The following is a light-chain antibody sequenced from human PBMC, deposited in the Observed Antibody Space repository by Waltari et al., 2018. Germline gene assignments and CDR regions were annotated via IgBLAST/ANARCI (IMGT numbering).Light chain of an antibody. Sequence: HSVLTQPASVSGSPGQSITISCTATRSDVGGYTYVTSYQQHPGKAPKLMIYDVSKRPSGVSNRFSGSKSGNTASLTISGLQAEDEADYYCCSYAGSSTFEVFGGGTKLTVL. CDR3: CSYAGSSTFEV. V-gene: IGLV2-23*02. J-gene: IGLJ2*01. CDR1: RSDVGGYTY. CDR2: DVS.